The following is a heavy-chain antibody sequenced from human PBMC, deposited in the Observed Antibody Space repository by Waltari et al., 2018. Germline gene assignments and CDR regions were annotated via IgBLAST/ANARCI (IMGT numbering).Heavy chain of an antibody. Sequence: QVQLQESGPGLVKPSETLSLTCTVSGGSISSYYWSWIRQPAGKGLEWIGRIYTSGRTNYNPSLKSRVTMSVDTSKNQFSLKLSSVTAADTAVYYCARDKSITMVRGAPSWFDPWGQGTLVTVSS. CDR2: IYTSGRT. CDR1: GGSISSYY. CDR3: ARDKSITMVRGAPSWFDP. D-gene: IGHD3-10*01. J-gene: IGHJ5*02. V-gene: IGHV4-4*07.